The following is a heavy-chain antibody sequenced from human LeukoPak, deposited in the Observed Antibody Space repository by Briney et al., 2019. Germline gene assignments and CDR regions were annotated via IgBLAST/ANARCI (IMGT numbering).Heavy chain of an antibody. CDR1: GFTFSGYW. CDR3: MTRDTSGY. V-gene: IGHV3-64D*09. J-gene: IGHJ4*02. D-gene: IGHD3-10*01. CDR2: IATDGGGT. Sequence: GGSLRLSCAASGFTFSGYWMSWVRQAPGKGLEYVSAIATDGGGTYYADSVKGRFTISRDKSKNTLYLQMRSLRAEDTAVYYCMTRDTSGYWGQGTLVTVSS.